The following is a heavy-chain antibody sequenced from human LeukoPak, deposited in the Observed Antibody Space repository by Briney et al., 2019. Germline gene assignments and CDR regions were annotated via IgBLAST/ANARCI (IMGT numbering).Heavy chain of an antibody. D-gene: IGHD1-1*01. J-gene: IGHJ4*02. Sequence: SQTLSLTCAISGDSVSSNSAAWNWIRQSPSRGLEWLGRTYYRSKWYNDCAVSVKSRIAINADTSKNQLYLQLNSVTPEDTAVYYCEGGTGTTFDYGGQGALVTVSS. CDR3: EGGTGTTFDY. CDR2: TYYRSKWYN. V-gene: IGHV6-1*01. CDR1: GDSVSSNSAA.